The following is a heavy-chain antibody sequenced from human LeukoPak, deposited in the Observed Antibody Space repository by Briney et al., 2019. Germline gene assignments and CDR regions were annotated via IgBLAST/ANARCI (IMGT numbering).Heavy chain of an antibody. Sequence: GGSLRLSCAASGFTFSSYAMSWVRQAPGEGLEWVSAISGSGGSTYYADSVKGRFTISRDNSKNTLYLQMNSLRAEDTAVYYCAKGGDYVWGSYRTTYYFDYWGQGTLVTVSS. J-gene: IGHJ4*02. CDR3: AKGGDYVWGSYRTTYYFDY. CDR1: GFTFSSYA. V-gene: IGHV3-23*01. CDR2: ISGSGGST. D-gene: IGHD3-16*02.